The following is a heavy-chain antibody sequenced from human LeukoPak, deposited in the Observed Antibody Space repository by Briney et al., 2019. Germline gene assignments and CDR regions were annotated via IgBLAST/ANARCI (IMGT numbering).Heavy chain of an antibody. V-gene: IGHV4-34*01. D-gene: IGHD3-3*01. CDR2: INHSGST. CDR3: ARRELDDFWSGYWSPFDY. Sequence: PSETLSLTCAVYGGSFSGYYWSWIRQPPGKGLEWIGEINHSGSTNYNPSLKSRVTISVDKSKNQFSLKLSSVTAADTAVYYCARRELDDFWSGYWSPFDYWGQGTLVTVSS. CDR1: GGSFSGYY. J-gene: IGHJ4*02.